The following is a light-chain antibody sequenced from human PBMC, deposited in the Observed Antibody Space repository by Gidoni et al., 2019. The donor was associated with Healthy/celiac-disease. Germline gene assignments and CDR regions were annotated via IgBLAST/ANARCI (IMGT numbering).Light chain of an antibody. CDR1: QSISSW. V-gene: IGKV1-5*03. CDR2: EAS. J-gene: IGKJ1*01. CDR3: QQYNSYSRT. Sequence: DTPMSQSPSTLSAPVGDRVTITCRASQSISSWLAWYQQKPGKAPKLLIYEASSLESGVPSRFSGSGSGTEFTLTISSLQPDDIATYYCQQYNSYSRTFGQGTKVEIK.